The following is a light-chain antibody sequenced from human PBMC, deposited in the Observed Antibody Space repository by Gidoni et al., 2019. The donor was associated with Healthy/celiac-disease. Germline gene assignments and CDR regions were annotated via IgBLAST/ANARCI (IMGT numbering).Light chain of an antibody. CDR2: GAS. CDR1: QSVSSSY. CDR3: QQYGSSPLT. V-gene: IGKV3-20*01. J-gene: IGKJ3*01. Sequence: EIVLTQSPGTLSLSPGERATLPCRASQSVSSSYLAWYQQTPGQAPRLLIDGASSRATGIPDRFSGSGSGTDFTLTISRLEPEDFAVYYCQQYGSSPLTFGPGTKVDIK.